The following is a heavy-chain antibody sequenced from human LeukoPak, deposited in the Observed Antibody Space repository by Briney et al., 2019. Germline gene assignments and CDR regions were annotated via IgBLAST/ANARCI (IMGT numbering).Heavy chain of an antibody. V-gene: IGHV4-39*07. J-gene: IGHJ3*02. D-gene: IGHD4-17*01. CDR1: GGSISSSSYY. Sequence: SETLSLTCTVSGGSISSSSYYWGWIRRPPGKGLEWIGSIYYSGSTYYNPSLKSRVTISVDTSKNQFSLKLSSVTAADTAVYYCARFTVTKDDAFDIWGQGTMVTVSS. CDR3: ARFTVTKDDAFDI. CDR2: IYYSGST.